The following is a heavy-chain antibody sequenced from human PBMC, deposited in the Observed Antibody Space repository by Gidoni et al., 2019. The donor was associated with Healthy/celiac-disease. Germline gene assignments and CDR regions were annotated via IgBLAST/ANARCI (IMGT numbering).Heavy chain of an antibody. V-gene: IGHV1-69*01. CDR3: ARVTTYYYDSSGYWGWFDP. D-gene: IGHD3-22*01. CDR1: GATFSSYA. J-gene: IGHJ5*02. Sequence: VQLVQSGAEVQKPGSSVKVSCKPPGATFSSYAISWVRQAPGQGLEWIGGIIPIFGTANYAQKFQGRVTITADESTSTAYMELSSLRSEDTAVYYCARVTTYYYDSSGYWGWFDPWGQGTLVTVSS. CDR2: IIPIFGTA.